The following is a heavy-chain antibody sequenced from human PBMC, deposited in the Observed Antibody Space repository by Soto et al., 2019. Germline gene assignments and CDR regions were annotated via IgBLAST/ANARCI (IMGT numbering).Heavy chain of an antibody. CDR3: ARTGYCSGGSCKKYYFDY. Sequence: ASVKVSCKASGYTFTSYAMHWVRQAPGQRLEWMGWINAGNGNTKYSQKFQGRVTITRDTSASTAYMELSSLRSEDTAVYYCARTGYCSGGSCKKYYFDYWGQGTLVTVSS. D-gene: IGHD2-15*01. V-gene: IGHV1-3*01. CDR2: INAGNGNT. J-gene: IGHJ4*02. CDR1: GYTFTSYA.